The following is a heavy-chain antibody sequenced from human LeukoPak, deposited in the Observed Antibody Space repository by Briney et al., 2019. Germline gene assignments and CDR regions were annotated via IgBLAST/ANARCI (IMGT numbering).Heavy chain of an antibody. D-gene: IGHD3-3*01. J-gene: IGHJ4*02. CDR3: AKDPGHYDFWSGYPSDDY. CDR2: IYSGGST. CDR1: GFTVSSNY. Sequence: GGSLRLSCAASGFTVSSNYMSWVRQAPGKGLEWVSVIYSGGSTYYADSVKGRFTISRDNSKNTLYLQMNSLRAEDTAVYYCAKDPGHYDFWSGYPSDDYWGQGTLVTVSS. V-gene: IGHV3-53*05.